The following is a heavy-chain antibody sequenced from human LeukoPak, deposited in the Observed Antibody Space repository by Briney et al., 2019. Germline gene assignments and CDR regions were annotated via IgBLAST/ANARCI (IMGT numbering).Heavy chain of an antibody. Sequence: PGGSLRLSCAASGFTFSSYAMSWVRQAPGKGLGWVSAISGSGGSTYYADSVKGRFTISRDNSKNTLYLQMNSLRAEDTAVYYCAKDIGVTMIVVVITGFDYWGQGTLVTVSS. J-gene: IGHJ4*02. D-gene: IGHD3-22*01. CDR1: GFTFSSYA. CDR2: ISGSGGST. V-gene: IGHV3-23*01. CDR3: AKDIGVTMIVVVITGFDY.